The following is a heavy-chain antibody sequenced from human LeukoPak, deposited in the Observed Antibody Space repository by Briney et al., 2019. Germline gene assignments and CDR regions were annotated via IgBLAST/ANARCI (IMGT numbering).Heavy chain of an antibody. CDR1: GFTFSSYW. CDR2: IKQDGSEK. D-gene: IGHD2-15*01. J-gene: IGHJ4*02. CDR3: ARDSYCNGGSCYIAY. V-gene: IGHV3-7*01. Sequence: PGGSLRLSCAASGFTFSSYWMSWVRQAPGKGLEWVANIKQDGSEKYYVDSVKGRFTISRDNAKNSLYLQMNSLRAEDTAVYYCARDSYCNGGSCYIAYWGQGTLVTVSS.